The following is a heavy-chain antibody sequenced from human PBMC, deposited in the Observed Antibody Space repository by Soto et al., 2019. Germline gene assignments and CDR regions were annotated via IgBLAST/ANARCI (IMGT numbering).Heavy chain of an antibody. CDR3: ARDGGSSGWFDY. J-gene: IGHJ4*02. D-gene: IGHD6-19*01. Sequence: SVKVSCKASGGTFSSYAISWVRQAPGQGLEWMGGIIPTFGTANYAQKFQGRVTITADESTSTAYMELSSLRSEDTAVYYCARDGGSSGWFDYWGQGTLVTVSS. CDR1: GGTFSSYA. CDR2: IIPTFGTA. V-gene: IGHV1-69*13.